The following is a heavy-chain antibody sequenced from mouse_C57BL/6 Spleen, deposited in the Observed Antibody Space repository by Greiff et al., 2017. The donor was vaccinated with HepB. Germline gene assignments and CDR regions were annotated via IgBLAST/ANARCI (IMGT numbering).Heavy chain of an antibody. J-gene: IGHJ2*01. CDR1: GYTFTGYW. Sequence: VQLQQSGAELAKPGASVKLSCKASGYTFTGYWMPWVKQRPGQGLEWIGYINPSSGYTKYHQKFKDKATLTADKSYNTAYMQLSSLTYEDTAIYYCARWDGYLAFDDWGKGTTLTVSS. CDR2: INPSSGYT. D-gene: IGHD2-3*01. V-gene: IGHV1-7*01. CDR3: ARWDGYLAFDD.